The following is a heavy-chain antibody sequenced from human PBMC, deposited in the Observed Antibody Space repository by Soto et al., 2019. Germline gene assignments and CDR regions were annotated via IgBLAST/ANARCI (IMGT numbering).Heavy chain of an antibody. V-gene: IGHV3-74*01. Sequence: GGSLRLSCAASGFTFSGYWMHWVRQVPGKGLVWVSRINSDGSITGYADSVKGRFTISRENAKNTLYLQMSNLRVEDTAVYFCARVGANTWHWGPGTLVTVST. J-gene: IGHJ4*02. D-gene: IGHD1-26*01. CDR2: INSDGSIT. CDR3: ARVGANTWH. CDR1: GFTFSGYW.